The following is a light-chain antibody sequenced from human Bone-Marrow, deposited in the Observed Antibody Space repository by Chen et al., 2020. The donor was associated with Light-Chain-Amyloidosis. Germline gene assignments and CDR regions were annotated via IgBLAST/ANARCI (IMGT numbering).Light chain of an antibody. CDR1: QTISSNY. CDR2: GSS. V-gene: IGKV3-20*01. J-gene: IGKJ4*01. Sequence: EIVLTQSPGTLSLSPGEGANLSCRASQTISSNYLTWYQQKFGQAPRLLISGSSSRATGSPDRFTGSGSGTDFTLTINRLDPEDFAMYYCQQYGTSPLTFCGGTKVEIK. CDR3: QQYGTSPLT.